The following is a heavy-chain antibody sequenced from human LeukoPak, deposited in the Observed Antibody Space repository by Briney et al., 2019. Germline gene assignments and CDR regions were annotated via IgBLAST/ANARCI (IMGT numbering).Heavy chain of an antibody. D-gene: IGHD4/OR15-4a*01. Sequence: PSETLSLTCTVSGGSISSYYWSWIRQPPGKGLEWIGYIYYSGSTNYNPSLRSRVTISVDTSKNQFSLKLSSVTAADTALYYCARGGGNDYRFDYWGQGTLVTVSS. V-gene: IGHV4-59*01. J-gene: IGHJ4*02. CDR3: ARGGGNDYRFDY. CDR1: GGSISSYY. CDR2: IYYSGST.